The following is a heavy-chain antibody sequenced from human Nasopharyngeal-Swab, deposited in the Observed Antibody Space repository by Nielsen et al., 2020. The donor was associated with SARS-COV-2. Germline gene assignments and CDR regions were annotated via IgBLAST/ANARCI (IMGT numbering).Heavy chain of an antibody. D-gene: IGHD3-22*01. J-gene: IGHJ6*02. Sequence: WIRQPPGQGLGWVAVMWYDGRNKYYAGSVKGRFTISRDNSKNTLYLQMNSMRAEDTAVYYCASSYYYDSSGYQALRSYYYYYGMDVWGQGTTVTVSS. CDR3: ASSYYYDSSGYQALRSYYYYYGMDV. CDR2: MWYDGRNK. V-gene: IGHV3-33*01.